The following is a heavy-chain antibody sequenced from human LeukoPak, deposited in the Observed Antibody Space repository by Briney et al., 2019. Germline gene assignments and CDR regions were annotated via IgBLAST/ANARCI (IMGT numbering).Heavy chain of an antibody. V-gene: IGHV3-21*01. CDR3: ARDRSWGLGY. CDR1: GFTFSSYS. J-gene: IGHJ4*02. CDR2: ISSSSSYI. D-gene: IGHD7-27*01. Sequence: GGSLRLSCAASGFTFSSYSMNWVRQAPGKGLEWVSSISSSSSYIYYADSVKGRFTISRDNAKNSLYLQLNSLRAEDTAVYYCARDRSWGLGYWGQGTLVTVSS.